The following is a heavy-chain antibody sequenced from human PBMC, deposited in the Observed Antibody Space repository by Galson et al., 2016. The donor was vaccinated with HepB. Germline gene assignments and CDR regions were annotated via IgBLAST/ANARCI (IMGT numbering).Heavy chain of an antibody. CDR3: ARTEFGAVATTASTVGY. D-gene: IGHD4-23*01. J-gene: IGHJ4*02. CDR1: GGSVSSHNW. V-gene: IGHV4-4*02. CDR2: VFHSGNT. Sequence: SETLSLTCAVSGGSVSSHNWWSWVRQPPGKGLEWIGEVFHSGNTNYNPSLKSRVTISVDTSKNQFTLKMSSVTAADSAVYYCARTEFGAVATTASTVGYWGRGTLVTVSS.